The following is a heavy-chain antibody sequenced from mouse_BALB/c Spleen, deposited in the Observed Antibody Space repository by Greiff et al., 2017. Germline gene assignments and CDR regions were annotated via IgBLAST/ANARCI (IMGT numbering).Heavy chain of an antibody. J-gene: IGHJ2*01. CDR1: GYTFTDYY. CDR3: TRERASDPYFDY. Sequence: QVQLQQSGAELARPGASVKLSCKASGYTFTDYYINWVKQRTGQGLEWIGEIYPGSGNTYYNEKFKGKATLTADKSSSTAYMQLSSLTSEDSAVYFCTRERASDPYFDYWGQGTTLTVSS. CDR2: IYPGSGNT. V-gene: IGHV1-77*01.